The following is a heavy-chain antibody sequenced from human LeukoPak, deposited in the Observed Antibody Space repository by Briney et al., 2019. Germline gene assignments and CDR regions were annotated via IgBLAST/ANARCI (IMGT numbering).Heavy chain of an antibody. CDR2: ISYDGSNK. Sequence: GRSLRLSCAAPGFTFSSYGMHWVRQAPGKGLEWVAVISYDGSNKYYADSVKGRFTISRDNSKNTLYLQVNSLRAEDTAVYYCAKVRDTTDKRRYYYYGMDVWGKGTTVTVSS. CDR1: GFTFSSYG. D-gene: IGHD5-18*01. V-gene: IGHV3-30*18. J-gene: IGHJ6*04. CDR3: AKVRDTTDKRRYYYYGMDV.